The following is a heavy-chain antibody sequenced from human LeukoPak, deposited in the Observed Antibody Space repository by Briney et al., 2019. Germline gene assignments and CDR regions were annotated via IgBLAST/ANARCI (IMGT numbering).Heavy chain of an antibody. Sequence: PGGSLRLSCAASGFDVSINYMNWIRQAPEKGLEWVSAICGSGGSTYYADSVKGRFTISRDNSKNTLYLQMNSLRAEDTAVYYCAKPRDPTVVTPNYFDYWGQGTLVTVSS. D-gene: IGHD4-23*01. J-gene: IGHJ4*02. CDR2: ICGSGGST. V-gene: IGHV3-23*01. CDR1: GFDVSINY. CDR3: AKPRDPTVVTPNYFDY.